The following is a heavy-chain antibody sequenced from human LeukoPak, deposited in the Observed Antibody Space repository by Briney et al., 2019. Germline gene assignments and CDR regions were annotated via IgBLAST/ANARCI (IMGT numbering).Heavy chain of an antibody. CDR3: ALLAVASDFDY. CDR1: GFPFSVYE. CDR2: IGSSGAIR. V-gene: IGHV3-48*03. J-gene: IGHJ4*02. Sequence: GGSLRLSCAVSGFPFSVYEMNWVRQAPGKGLEWVSNIGSSGAIRHYADSVKGRSPISRDNAENSLFLQMNSLRVEDTGIYYCALLAVASDFDYWGQGALVTVSS. D-gene: IGHD6-19*01.